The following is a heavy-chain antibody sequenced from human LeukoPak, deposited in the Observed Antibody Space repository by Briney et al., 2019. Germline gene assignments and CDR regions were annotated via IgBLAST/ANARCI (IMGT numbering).Heavy chain of an antibody. CDR2: ISSSSSYI. D-gene: IGHD3-22*01. CDR1: GFTFSSYS. J-gene: IGHJ4*02. Sequence: PGGSLRLSCAASGFTFSSYSMNWVRQAPGKGLEWVSSISSSSSYIYYADSVKGRFTISRDNAKNSLYLQMNSLRAEDTAVYYCASLNPFYDSSGFGYWGQGTLVTVPS. V-gene: IGHV3-21*01. CDR3: ASLNPFYDSSGFGY.